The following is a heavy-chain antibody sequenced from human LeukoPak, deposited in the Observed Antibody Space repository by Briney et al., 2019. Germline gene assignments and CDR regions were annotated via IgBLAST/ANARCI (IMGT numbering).Heavy chain of an antibody. CDR1: GGSISSYY. J-gene: IGHJ6*03. V-gene: IGHV4-59*01. CDR2: IYYSGST. CDR3: ARTPGRYYYYMDV. Sequence: PSETLSLTCTVSGGSISSYYWRWIRQPPGKGLEWIGYIYYSGSTNYNPSLKSRITISVDTSKNQFSLKLSSVTAADTAVYYCARTPGRYYYYMDVWGKGTTVTVSS.